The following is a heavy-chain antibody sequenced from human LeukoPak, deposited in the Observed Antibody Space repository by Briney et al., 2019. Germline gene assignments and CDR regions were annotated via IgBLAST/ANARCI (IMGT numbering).Heavy chain of an antibody. Sequence: ASVKVSCKASGYTFTSYDINWVRQATGQGLEWMGWMNPNSGNTGYAQKFQGRVTMTRSTSITTAYMELTSLRPEDTAVYYCVRCAVGSYYNYGIDAWGQGTTVTVSS. CDR1: GYTFTSYD. CDR3: VRCAVGSYYNYGIDA. D-gene: IGHD3-10*01. J-gene: IGHJ6*02. CDR2: MNPNSGNT. V-gene: IGHV1-8*01.